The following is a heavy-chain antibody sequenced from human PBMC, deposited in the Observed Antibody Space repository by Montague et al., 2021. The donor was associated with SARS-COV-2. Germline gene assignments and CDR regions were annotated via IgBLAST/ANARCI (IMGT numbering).Heavy chain of an antibody. J-gene: IGHJ4*02. CDR1: GGSFSDYF. V-gene: IGHV4-34*01. D-gene: IGHD3-22*01. CDR3: ARGRQHFNMIVVVMTGGEYYFDY. Sequence: SETRSLTCAVYGGSFSDYFWTWIRQPPGKGLEWIGEINHRGTSNYNPSLKSRVSISVDTSKNQFSLYLGSVTAADTVVYYCARGRQHFNMIVVVMTGGEYYFDYWGQGTLVTVSS. CDR2: INHRGTS.